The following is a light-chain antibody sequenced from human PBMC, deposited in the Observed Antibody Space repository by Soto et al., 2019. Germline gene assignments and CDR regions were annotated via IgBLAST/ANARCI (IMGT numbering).Light chain of an antibody. J-gene: IGKJ1*01. CDR2: KAS. V-gene: IGKV1-5*03. Sequence: DIQTTQSPSTLSASVGDRVTITCRASQSINGWLAWYQQKPGKAPSVLIYKASSLESGVPSRFSGSGSGTEFTLTISSLQPDDSATYYCQQYNSYSPTFGQGTKVDIK. CDR3: QQYNSYSPT. CDR1: QSINGW.